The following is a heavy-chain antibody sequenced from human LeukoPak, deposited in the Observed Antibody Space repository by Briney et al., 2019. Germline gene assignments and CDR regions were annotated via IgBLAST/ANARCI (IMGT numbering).Heavy chain of an antibody. CDR3: ARSTIVAAGTGPFDI. J-gene: IGHJ3*02. V-gene: IGHV3-23*01. CDR1: GFTFSRYA. D-gene: IGHD6-13*01. CDR2: ISGSGGST. Sequence: GGSLRLSCATSGFTFSRYAMSWVRQAPGKGLEWVSTISGSGGSTYYAGSVMGRFTISRDNSKSTLYLQMNSLRAEDTAVYYCARSTIVAAGTGPFDIWGQGTMVTVSS.